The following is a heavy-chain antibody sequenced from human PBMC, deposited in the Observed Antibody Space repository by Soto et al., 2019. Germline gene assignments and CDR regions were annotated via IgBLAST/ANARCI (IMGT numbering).Heavy chain of an antibody. V-gene: IGHV3-30-3*01. CDR2: ISYDGSNK. CDR3: ARDVAWVMSRSYFDY. J-gene: IGHJ4*02. D-gene: IGHD2-21*01. Sequence: QVQLVESGGGVVQPGRSLRLSCAASGFTFSSYAMHWVRQAPGKGLEWVAVISYDGSNKYYADSVKGRFTISRDNSMNTRDLQMNSLRAEDTAVYYCARDVAWVMSRSYFDYWGQGTLVTVSS. CDR1: GFTFSSYA.